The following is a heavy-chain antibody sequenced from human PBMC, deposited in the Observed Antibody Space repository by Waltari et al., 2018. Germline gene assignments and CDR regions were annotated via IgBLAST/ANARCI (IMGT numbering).Heavy chain of an antibody. J-gene: IGHJ4*02. CDR1: GRTFRSHW. V-gene: IGHV3-7*01. Sequence: EVQLVESGGGLVQPGGSLRLSWAASGRTFRSHWMSWVRQAPGKGLEWVANIKQDGSEKYYVDSVKGRFTISRDNAKNSLYLQMNSLRAEDTAVYYCARDRGSQYFFDYWGQGTLVTVSS. CDR3: ARDRGSQYFFDY. CDR2: IKQDGSEK. D-gene: IGHD5-12*01.